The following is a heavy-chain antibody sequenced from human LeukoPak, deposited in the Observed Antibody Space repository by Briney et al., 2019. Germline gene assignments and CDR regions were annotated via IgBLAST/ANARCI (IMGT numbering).Heavy chain of an antibody. CDR1: GYTFTSYG. D-gene: IGHD1-26*01. V-gene: IGHV1-18*01. Sequence: ASVKVSRKASGYTFTSYGISWVRQAPGQGLEWMGWISAYNGNTNYAQKLQGRVTMTTDTSTSAAYMELRSLRSDDTAVYYCARGASGSYYLGIYYYYYGMDVWGLGTTVTVSS. CDR2: ISAYNGNT. CDR3: ARGASGSYYLGIYYYYYGMDV. J-gene: IGHJ6*02.